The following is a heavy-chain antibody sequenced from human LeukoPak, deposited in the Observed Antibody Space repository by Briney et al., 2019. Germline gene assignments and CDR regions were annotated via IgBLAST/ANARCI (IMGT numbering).Heavy chain of an antibody. Sequence: RGSLRLSCATSGSTFTTFWMHWVRQAPRKGLVWVSRINHDGSSTNYADSVKGRFTLSRDNAKKTVYLQMNSLRAEDTAVYYCVRDWGYDSSGYWQKYFDTWGQGTLVTVSS. V-gene: IGHV3-74*01. J-gene: IGHJ4*02. CDR2: INHDGSST. CDR1: GSTFTTFW. D-gene: IGHD3-22*01. CDR3: VRDWGYDSSGYWQKYFDT.